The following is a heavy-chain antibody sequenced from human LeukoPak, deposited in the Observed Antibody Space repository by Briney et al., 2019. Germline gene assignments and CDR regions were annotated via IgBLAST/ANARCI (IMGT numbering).Heavy chain of an antibody. CDR3: AKAYRTDAVCYGAFDI. CDR1: GFTFDDYA. CDR2: ITWNSGSI. J-gene: IGHJ3*02. D-gene: IGHD2-8*01. V-gene: IGHV3-9*01. Sequence: GGSLRLSCAASGFTFDDYAMHWVRQAPGKGLEWVSGITWNSGSIGYADSVKGRFTISRDNAKNSLYLQMNSLRAEDTALYYCAKAYRTDAVCYGAFDIWGQGTMVTVSS.